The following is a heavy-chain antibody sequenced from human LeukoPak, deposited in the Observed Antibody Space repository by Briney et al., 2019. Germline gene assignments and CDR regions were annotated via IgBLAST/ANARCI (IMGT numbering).Heavy chain of an antibody. J-gene: IGHJ4*02. D-gene: IGHD3-16*02. Sequence: SETLSLTCSVSGGHINSEHWSWIGQRPGKGLEWIGCISNTATTHYNPSLKSPVTILVDPSNNHFSLKLSSSIPVGTAVYYCASVRGLGVITPYLDYWGQGTLVTVSS. V-gene: IGHV4-59*08. CDR2: ISNTATT. CDR1: GGHINSEH. CDR3: ASVRGLGVITPYLDY.